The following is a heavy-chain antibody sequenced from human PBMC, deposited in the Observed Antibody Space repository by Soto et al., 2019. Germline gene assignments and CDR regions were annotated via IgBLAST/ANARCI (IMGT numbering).Heavy chain of an antibody. J-gene: IGHJ4*02. V-gene: IGHV4-34*01. Sequence: QVQLQQWGAGLLKPSETLSLTCAVYGGSFSGYYWSWIRQPPGKGLEWIGEINHSGSTNYNPSLKSRVTIPVDTSKNQFSLKLSSVTAADTAVYYCARVYSSSWYDPPGYWGQGTLVTDSS. CDR2: INHSGST. CDR1: GGSFSGYY. CDR3: ARVYSSSWYDPPGY. D-gene: IGHD6-13*01.